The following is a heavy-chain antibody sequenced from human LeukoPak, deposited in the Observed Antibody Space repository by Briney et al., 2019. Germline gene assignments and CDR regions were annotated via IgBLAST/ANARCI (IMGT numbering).Heavy chain of an antibody. Sequence: GGSLRLSCAASGFTFSSYAMHWVRQAPGKGLEWVAVISYDGSNKYYADSVKGRFTISRDNSKNTLYLQMNSLRAEDTAVYYCARTQPGYYGSGSRYGMDVWGQGTTVTVSS. CDR3: ARTQPGYYGSGSRYGMDV. D-gene: IGHD3-10*01. CDR1: GFTFSSYA. V-gene: IGHV3-30*04. CDR2: ISYDGSNK. J-gene: IGHJ6*02.